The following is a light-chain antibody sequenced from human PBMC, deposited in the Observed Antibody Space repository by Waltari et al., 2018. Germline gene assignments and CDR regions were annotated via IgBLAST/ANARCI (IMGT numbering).Light chain of an antibody. CDR2: HTS. V-gene: IGKV3-20*01. Sequence: EILLTLPPGTLSLSPGARANLARRAGQGVGKDLAWYQQRPGQAPRLLLYHTSIRATGIPDRFSGSGYGTDFSLAISRLEPEDFAVYYCQKYDFLPATFGQGTTVEVK. CDR3: QKYDFLPAT. CDR1: QGVGKD. J-gene: IGKJ1*01.